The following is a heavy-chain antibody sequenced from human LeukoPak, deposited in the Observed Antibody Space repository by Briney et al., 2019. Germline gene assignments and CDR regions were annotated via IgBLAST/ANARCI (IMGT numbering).Heavy chain of an antibody. CDR3: ASPDV. J-gene: IGHJ6*02. CDR2: IYYSGST. V-gene: IGHV4-39*01. CDR1: GGSMSPYH. Sequence: SETLSLTCTVSGGSMSPYHWGWIRQPPGKGLEWIGSIYYSGSTYYNPSLKSRVTISVDTSKNQFSLKLSSVTAADTAVYYCASPDVWGQGTTVTVSS.